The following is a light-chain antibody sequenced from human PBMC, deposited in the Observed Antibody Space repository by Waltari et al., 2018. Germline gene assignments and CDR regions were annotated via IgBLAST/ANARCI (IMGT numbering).Light chain of an antibody. CDR3: CSYTRGSVI. Sequence: HSPLPQPASVSGSPGQSIAIPCPRTLSDVGSYTLFSWYQQFPGKAPKPTLYEVNKRPSGISNRFSGSKFGNTASLTISGLQAEDEGDYYCCSYTRGSVICGGGTKLTVL. V-gene: IGLV2-23*02. CDR1: LSDVGSYTL. CDR2: EVN. J-gene: IGLJ2*01.